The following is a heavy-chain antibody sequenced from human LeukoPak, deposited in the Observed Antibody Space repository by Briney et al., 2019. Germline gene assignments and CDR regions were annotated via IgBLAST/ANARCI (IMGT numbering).Heavy chain of an antibody. CDR2: TYTSGST. Sequence: PSETLSLTCTVSGGSISSGSYYWSWIRQPAGKGLEWIGRTYTSGSTNYNRSLKSRVTISVDTSKNQFSLKLSSVTAADTAVYYCAVVGTILRDFDYWGQGTLVTVSS. J-gene: IGHJ4*02. D-gene: IGHD2-15*01. CDR3: AVVGTILRDFDY. V-gene: IGHV4-61*02. CDR1: GGSISSGSYY.